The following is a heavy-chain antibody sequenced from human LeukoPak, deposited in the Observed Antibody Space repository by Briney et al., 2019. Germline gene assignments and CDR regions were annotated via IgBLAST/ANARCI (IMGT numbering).Heavy chain of an antibody. D-gene: IGHD3-22*01. CDR2: IKSKPDGGTT. CDR1: GFTFSNAG. V-gene: IGHV3-15*01. CDR3: TTDPFYYYDSSGLNYMDV. J-gene: IGHJ6*03. Sequence: PGGSLRLSGAAPGFTFSNAGMSGFRQAPGKGLEWVGRIKSKPDGGTTDYAAPVKGRFTISRDDSKNTLYLQMNSLKTEDTAVYYCTTDPFYYYDSSGLNYMDVWGKRTTVTVSS.